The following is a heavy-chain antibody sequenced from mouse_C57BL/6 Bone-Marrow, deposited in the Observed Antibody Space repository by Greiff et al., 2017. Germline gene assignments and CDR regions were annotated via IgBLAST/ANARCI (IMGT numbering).Heavy chain of an antibody. CDR1: GYPFTDYE. D-gene: IGHD2-1*01. CDR3: TRDEGNSGFYSYYFDY. Sequence: VKLVESGAELVRPGASVTLSCKASGYPFTDYEMHWVKPTPVHGLEWIGAIDPETGGTAYNQKFKGKAILTADNSSRTAYMELRSLTSEDSSVYYCTRDEGNSGFYSYYFDYWGQGTTLTVAS. CDR2: IDPETGGT. V-gene: IGHV1-15*01. J-gene: IGHJ2*01.